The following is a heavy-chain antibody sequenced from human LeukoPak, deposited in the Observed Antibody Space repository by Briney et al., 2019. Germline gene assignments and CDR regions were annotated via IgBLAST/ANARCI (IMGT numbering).Heavy chain of an antibody. CDR3: ARGGRRDGYNYVGDFDY. J-gene: IGHJ4*02. V-gene: IGHV6-1*01. CDR1: GDSVSSNSAA. D-gene: IGHD5-24*01. Sequence: SQTLSLTCAISGDSVSSNSAAWNWIRQSPSRGLGWLGRTYYRSKWYNDYAVSVKSRITINPDTSKNQFSLQLNSVTPEDTAVYYCARGGRRDGYNYVGDFDYWGQGTLVTVSS. CDR2: TYYRSKWYN.